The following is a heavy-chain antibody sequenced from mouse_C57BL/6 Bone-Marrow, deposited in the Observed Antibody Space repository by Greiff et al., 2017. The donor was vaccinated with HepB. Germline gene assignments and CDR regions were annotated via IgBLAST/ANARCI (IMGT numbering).Heavy chain of an antibody. J-gene: IGHJ2*01. CDR2: IYPGDGDT. V-gene: IGHV1-80*01. CDR1: GYAFSSYW. D-gene: IGHD2-4*01. Sequence: QVQLQQSGAELVKPGASVKISCKASGYAFSSYWMNWVKQRPGKGLEWIGQIYPGDGDTNYNGKFKGKATLTADKSSSTAYMQLSSLTSEDSAVYFGAREDDYDGNFDYWGQGTTLTVSS. CDR3: AREDDYDGNFDY.